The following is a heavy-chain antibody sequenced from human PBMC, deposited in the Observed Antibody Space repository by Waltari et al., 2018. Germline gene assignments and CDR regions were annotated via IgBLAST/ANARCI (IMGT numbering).Heavy chain of an antibody. V-gene: IGHV4-39*01. CDR3: ARHQNLRQLLSSHWFDP. D-gene: IGHD2-2*01. CDR2: IYYSGST. CDR1: GGSISSSSYY. J-gene: IGHJ5*02. Sequence: QLQLQESGPGLVKPSETLSLTCPVSGGSISSSSYYWGWIRQPPGKGLEWIGSIYYSGSTYYNPSLKSRVTISVDTSKNQFSLKLSSVTAADTAVYYCARHQNLRQLLSSHWFDPWGQGTLVTVSS.